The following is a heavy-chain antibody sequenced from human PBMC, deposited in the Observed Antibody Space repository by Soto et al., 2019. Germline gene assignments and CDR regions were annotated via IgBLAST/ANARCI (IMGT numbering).Heavy chain of an antibody. J-gene: IGHJ4*02. Sequence: SGASRRLSWPASGFTLSRYWMHWVREVPGKGLLWVSRIDEYGNTIDYADSVRGRFTISRDNARNTLYLEMNSLRAEDTALYYCTRDIGGRWAYWGPGTLVTVSS. CDR3: TRDIGGRWAY. CDR2: IDEYGNTI. D-gene: IGHD3-16*01. V-gene: IGHV3-74*01. CDR1: GFTLSRYW.